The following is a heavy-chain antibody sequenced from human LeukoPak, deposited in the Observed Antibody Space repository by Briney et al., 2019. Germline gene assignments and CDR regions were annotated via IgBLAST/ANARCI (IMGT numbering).Heavy chain of an antibody. Sequence: ASVKVSCKASGYTFTSYGISWVRQAPGQGLEWMGWISADNGNTNYAQKLQGRVTMTTDTSTSTAYMELRSLRSDDTAVYYCARDTSRVVVPAAIGNYWGQGTLVTVSS. CDR3: ARDTSRVVVPAAIGNY. CDR2: ISADNGNT. D-gene: IGHD2-2*01. CDR1: GYTFTSYG. J-gene: IGHJ4*02. V-gene: IGHV1-18*01.